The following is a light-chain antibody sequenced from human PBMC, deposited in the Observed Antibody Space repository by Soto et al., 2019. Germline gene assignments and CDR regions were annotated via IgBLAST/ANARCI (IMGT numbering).Light chain of an antibody. J-gene: IGKJ1*01. CDR1: QSISSW. CDR2: QAS. V-gene: IGKV1-5*03. CDR3: QQYKSYFRT. Sequence: DIQMTQSPSTLSASVGDRVTITCRASQSISSWLAWYQQKPGKAPKLLIYQASSLQSGVPSRFSSSGSETEFTLTISSLLPDDFATYFCQQYKSYFRTFGQGTKVDI.